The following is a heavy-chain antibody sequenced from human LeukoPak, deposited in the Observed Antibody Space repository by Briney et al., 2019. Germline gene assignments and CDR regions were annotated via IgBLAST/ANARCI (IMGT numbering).Heavy chain of an antibody. J-gene: IGHJ4*02. V-gene: IGHV3-64D*06. D-gene: IGHD2-15*01. CDR2: ISSNGGST. Sequence: GGSLRLSCSASGFTFSSYAMHWVRQAPGKGLEYVSAISSNGGSTYYADSVKGRFTISRDNSKNMLYLQMSSLRAEDTAVYYCVKDREYCSGGSCYLFDYWGQGTLVTVSS. CDR1: GFTFSSYA. CDR3: VKDREYCSGGSCYLFDY.